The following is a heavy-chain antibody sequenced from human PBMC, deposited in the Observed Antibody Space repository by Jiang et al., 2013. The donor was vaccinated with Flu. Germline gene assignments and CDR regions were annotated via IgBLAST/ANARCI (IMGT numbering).Heavy chain of an antibody. V-gene: IGHV5-51*01. J-gene: IGHJ2*01. CDR3: ARHGDSSGYGWYFDL. CDR2: IYPGDSDT. Sequence: GAEVKKPGESLKISCKGSGYSFTSYWIGWVRQMPGKGLEWMGIIYPGDSDTRYSPSFQGQVTISADKSISTAYLQWSSLKASDTAMYYCARHGDSSGYGWYFDLWGRGTPGHCLL. CDR1: GYSFTSYW. D-gene: IGHD3-22*01.